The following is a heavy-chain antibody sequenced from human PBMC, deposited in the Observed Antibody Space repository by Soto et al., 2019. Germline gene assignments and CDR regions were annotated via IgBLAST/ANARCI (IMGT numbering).Heavy chain of an antibody. J-gene: IGHJ6*03. CDR3: ARAFYGDYQDYYYYYRDV. D-gene: IGHD4-17*01. Sequence: SVKLSGRPSGKTCRSWWVTWVRQAPGQGLEWMGWISAYNGNTNYAQKLQGRVTMTTDTSTSTAYMELRSLRSDDTAVYYCARAFYGDYQDYYYYYRDVWGKGTTVTVSS. CDR2: ISAYNGNT. CDR1: GKTCRSWW. V-gene: IGHV1-18*01.